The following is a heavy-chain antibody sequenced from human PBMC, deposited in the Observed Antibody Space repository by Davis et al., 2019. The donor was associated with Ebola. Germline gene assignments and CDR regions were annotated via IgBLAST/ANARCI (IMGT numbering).Heavy chain of an antibody. J-gene: IGHJ4*02. Sequence: SVKVSCTASGGTFRSYTITWVRPAPGQGIEWMGWVIPVFGTTNYAQKFQGRVTLTADESTSTAYMELTNLRSDDPAVYYCAREVGETKLDQWGQGTLVTVSS. CDR2: VIPVFGTT. CDR3: AREVGETKLDQ. CDR1: GGTFRSYT. D-gene: IGHD1-26*01. V-gene: IGHV1-69*13.